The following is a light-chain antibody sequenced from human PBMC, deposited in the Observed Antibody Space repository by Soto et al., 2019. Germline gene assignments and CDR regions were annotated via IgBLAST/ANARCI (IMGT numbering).Light chain of an antibody. CDR1: QSISSW. Sequence: DIQMTQSPSTLSASVGDRVTITCRASQSISSWLAWYQQKPGKAPKFLIYDASHLESGVPSRFSGSGSGTEFTLTISSLQPDDFATYYCQQYSSYWTFGQGTKVEIK. V-gene: IGKV1-5*01. J-gene: IGKJ1*01. CDR3: QQYSSYWT. CDR2: DAS.